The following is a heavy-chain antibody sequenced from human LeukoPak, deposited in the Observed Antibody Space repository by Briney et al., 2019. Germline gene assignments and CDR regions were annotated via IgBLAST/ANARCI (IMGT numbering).Heavy chain of an antibody. CDR2: IKQDGSEK. V-gene: IGHV3-7*01. CDR1: GFTIGTSW. CDR3: AATNWFDP. J-gene: IGHJ5*02. Sequence: GASLSPSCAVSGFTIGTSWMSWVRQAPGKGLEWVANIKQDGSEKYYVDSVKGRFTISRDNAENSLYLQMNSLRAEDTAVYYCAATNWFDPWGQGTLVIVSS.